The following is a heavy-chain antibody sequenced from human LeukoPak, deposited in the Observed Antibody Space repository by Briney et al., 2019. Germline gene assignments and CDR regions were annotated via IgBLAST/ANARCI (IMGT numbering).Heavy chain of an antibody. CDR3: ASRLS. CDR2: ISSHGSSI. V-gene: IGHV3-11*01. Sequence: GGSLRLSCAASGFSFSDYYVNWIRQAPGRGLEYVSYISSHGSSIHYADSVKGRFTISRDNAKNSLYLQMNSLRAEDTAVYYCASRLSWGQGTLVTVSS. CDR1: GFSFSDYY. J-gene: IGHJ4*02.